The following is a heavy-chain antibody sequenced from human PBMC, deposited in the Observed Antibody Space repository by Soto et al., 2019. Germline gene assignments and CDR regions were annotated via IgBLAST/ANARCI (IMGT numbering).Heavy chain of an antibody. CDR2: INPNGGST. J-gene: IGHJ4*02. CDR1: GYSFSNYS. Sequence: VQLVQSGAEVKKPGASVQVSCKTSGYSFSNYSMHWVRQVPGQGLEWMGKINPNGGSTSLAQKFKDAVTLIRDTSTNTVYMELITLTSEDTAVYYCARDGVQLWPRYYFDYWGQGTLVTVSS. CDR3: ARDGVQLWPRYYFDY. D-gene: IGHD1-1*01. V-gene: IGHV1-46*01.